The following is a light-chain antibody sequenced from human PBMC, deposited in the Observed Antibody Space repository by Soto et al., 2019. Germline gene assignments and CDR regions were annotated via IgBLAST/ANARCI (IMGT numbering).Light chain of an antibody. Sequence: QSALTQPASVSGSPGQSITISCTGTSSDVGAYNYVSWYHQHHPGKAPELIIYDVNNRPSGVSTRFSGSKSGNTASLTISGLQAEDEGDYYCSSYTSSNTGVFGGGTQLTVL. CDR2: DVN. CDR1: SSDVGAYNY. CDR3: SSYTSSNTGV. V-gene: IGLV2-14*01. J-gene: IGLJ3*02.